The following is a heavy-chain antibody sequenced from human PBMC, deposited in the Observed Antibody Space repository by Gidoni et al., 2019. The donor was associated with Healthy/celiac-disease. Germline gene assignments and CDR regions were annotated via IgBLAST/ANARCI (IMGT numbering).Heavy chain of an antibody. Sequence: QVQLQESGPGLVKPSQTLSLTCAVSGGSISSGGYYWSWIRQPPGKGLEWIGYIYYSGSTYYNPSLKSRVTRSVDTSKNQFSLKLNSVTAADTAVYYCARVTGGGSCLDYWGQGTLVTVSS. J-gene: IGHJ4*02. D-gene: IGHD2-15*01. CDR1: GGSISSGGYY. CDR3: ARVTGGGSCLDY. CDR2: IYYSGST. V-gene: IGHV4-30-4*01.